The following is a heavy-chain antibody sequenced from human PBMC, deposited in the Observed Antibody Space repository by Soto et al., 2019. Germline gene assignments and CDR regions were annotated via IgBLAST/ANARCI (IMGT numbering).Heavy chain of an antibody. J-gene: IGHJ6*02. CDR3: ARNLQPSGIDCSGGSCRIYYYYYGMDV. V-gene: IGHV3-74*01. CDR1: GFTFSSYW. Sequence: PGGSLRLSCAASGFTFSSYWMHWVRQAPGKGLVWVSRINSDGSSTSYADSVKGRFTISRDNAKNTLYLQMNSLRAEDTAVYYCARNLQPSGIDCSGGSCRIYYYYYGMDVWGQGTTVTVSS. D-gene: IGHD2-15*01. CDR2: INSDGSST.